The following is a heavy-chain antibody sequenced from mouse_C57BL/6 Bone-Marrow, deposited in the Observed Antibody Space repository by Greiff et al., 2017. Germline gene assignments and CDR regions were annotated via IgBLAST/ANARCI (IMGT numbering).Heavy chain of an antibody. V-gene: IGHV1-81*01. CDR2: IYPRSGNT. J-gene: IGHJ4*01. Sequence: QVQLQQSGAELARPGASVKLSCKASGYTFTSYGISWVKQRTGQGLEWIGEIYPRSGNTYYNEQFKGKATLTADKSSSTAYMALRSLTSEGSAVYFCASSLGSIFLRSFYAMDYWGQGTSVTVSS. D-gene: IGHD2-3*01. CDR3: ASSLGSIFLRSFYAMDY. CDR1: GYTFTSYG.